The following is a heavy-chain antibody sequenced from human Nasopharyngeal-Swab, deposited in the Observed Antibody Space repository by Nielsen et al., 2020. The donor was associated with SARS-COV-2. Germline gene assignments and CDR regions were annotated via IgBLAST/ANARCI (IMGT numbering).Heavy chain of an antibody. CDR1: GFTFSDHY. D-gene: IGHD3-3*01. CDR2: TRNKANSYTT. V-gene: IGHV3-72*01. J-gene: IGHJ6*02. Sequence: GESLKIFCAASGFTFSDHYMDWVRQAPGKGLEWVGRTRNKANSYTTEYAASVKGRFTISRDDSENSVYLQMNSLKTGDTAVYYCARGATIFGVVLGDSYGMDVWGQGTTVTVSS. CDR3: ARGATIFGVVLGDSYGMDV.